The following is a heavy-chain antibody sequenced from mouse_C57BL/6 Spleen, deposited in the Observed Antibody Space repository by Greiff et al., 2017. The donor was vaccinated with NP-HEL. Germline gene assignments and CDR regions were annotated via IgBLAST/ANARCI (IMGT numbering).Heavy chain of an antibody. V-gene: IGHV7-3*01. D-gene: IGHD1-1*01. J-gene: IGHJ4*01. CDR2: IRNKANGYTT. CDR3: ARGVTTVVATEDYYAMDY. CDR1: GFTFTDYY. Sequence: EVKLVESGGGLVQPGGSLSLSCAASGFTFTDYYMSWVRQPPGKALEWLGFIRNKANGYTTEYSASVKGRFTISRDNSQSILYLQMNALRAEDSATYYCARGVTTVVATEDYYAMDYWGQGTSVTVSS.